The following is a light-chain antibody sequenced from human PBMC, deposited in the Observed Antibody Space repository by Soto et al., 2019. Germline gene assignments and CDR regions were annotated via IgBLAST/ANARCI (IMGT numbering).Light chain of an antibody. CDR2: SVS. V-gene: IGLV2-11*01. Sequence: QSALTQPASVSGSPGQTTTISCTGTSSDVGGHNYVSWYQQHPGKAPKLMISSVSKRPSGVPDRFSGSKSGNTASLTISGLQAEDEADYYCCSYAGSYTYVFGTGTKVTVL. J-gene: IGLJ1*01. CDR3: CSYAGSYTYV. CDR1: SSDVGGHNY.